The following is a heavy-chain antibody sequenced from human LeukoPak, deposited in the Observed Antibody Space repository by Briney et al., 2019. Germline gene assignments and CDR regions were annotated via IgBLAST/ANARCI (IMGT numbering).Heavy chain of an antibody. D-gene: IGHD2-15*01. Sequence: PGGSLRLSCAASGFSVSTNYISWVRQAPGKGLEWVSIMYSSGSTYYADSVTGRFTMSRDDSKDTLFIQMNSLRSEDTAVYYCARTLGYCSGDSCFGNNWFDPWGQGTLVTVSS. CDR2: MYSSGST. V-gene: IGHV3-53*05. CDR1: GFSVSTNY. CDR3: ARTLGYCSGDSCFGNNWFDP. J-gene: IGHJ5*02.